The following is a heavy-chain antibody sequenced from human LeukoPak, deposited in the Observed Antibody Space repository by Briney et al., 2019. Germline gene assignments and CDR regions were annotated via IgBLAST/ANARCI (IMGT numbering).Heavy chain of an antibody. Sequence: PGGSLRLSCAASGFTFSSYGMHWVRQAPGKGLEWVAVISYDGSNKYYADPVKGRFTISRDNSKNTLYLQMNSLRAEDTAVYYCANSLEYCSSTSCRIPGFDYWGQGTLVTVSS. CDR3: ANSLEYCSSTSCRIPGFDY. CDR1: GFTFSSYG. J-gene: IGHJ4*02. CDR2: ISYDGSNK. V-gene: IGHV3-30*18. D-gene: IGHD2-2*01.